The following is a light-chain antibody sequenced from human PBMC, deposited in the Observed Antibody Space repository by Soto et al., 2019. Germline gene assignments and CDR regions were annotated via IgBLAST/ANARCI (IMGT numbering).Light chain of an antibody. CDR1: ESISNY. V-gene: IGKV1-27*01. Sequence: IQLTQSPTTLPASVGDRVTLTCRASESISNYLAWYQQKPGKVPKLLIYAASTLQSGVPSRFSGSGSGTDFTLTISSLQPEDVATYYCQKYNSAPWTFGQGTKVDIK. J-gene: IGKJ1*01. CDR2: AAS. CDR3: QKYNSAPWT.